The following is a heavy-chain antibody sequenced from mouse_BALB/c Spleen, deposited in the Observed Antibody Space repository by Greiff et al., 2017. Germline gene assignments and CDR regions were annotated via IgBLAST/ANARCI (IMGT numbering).Heavy chain of an antibody. V-gene: IGHV1S56*01. CDR1: GYTFTSYY. CDR2: IYPGNVNT. Sequence: QVQLQQSGPELVKPGASVRISCKASGYTFTSYYIHWVKQRPGQGLEWIGWIYPGNVNTKYNEKFKGKATLTADKSSSTAYMQLSSLTSEDSAVYFCARRHGYDDEYFDYWGQGTTLTVSS. J-gene: IGHJ2*01. D-gene: IGHD2-2*01. CDR3: ARRHGYDDEYFDY.